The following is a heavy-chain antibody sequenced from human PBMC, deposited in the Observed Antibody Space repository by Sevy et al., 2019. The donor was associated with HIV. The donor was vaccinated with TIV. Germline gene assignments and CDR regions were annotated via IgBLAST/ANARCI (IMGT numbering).Heavy chain of an antibody. D-gene: IGHD1-26*01. CDR1: GGSIGHYY. CDR3: VRQGGLVDYGMDV. J-gene: IGHJ6*02. CDR2: VYYTGST. V-gene: IGHV4-59*01. Sequence: SETLSLTCTVSGGSIGHYYWSWIRQPPGKGLEWIAYVYYTGSTNYNPSLKGRVTIALDTPKNQFYLNLSSLTAADTAVYYCVRQGGLVDYGMDVWGQGTTVTVSS.